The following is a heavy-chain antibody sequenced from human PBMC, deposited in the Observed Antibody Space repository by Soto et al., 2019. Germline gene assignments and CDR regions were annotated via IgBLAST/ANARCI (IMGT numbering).Heavy chain of an antibody. CDR3: ARPREAGKYYYGVDV. CDR2: IYPGDSDT. Sequence: PGESLKISCKGSGYSFTSYWIGWVRQMPGKGLEWMGIIYPGDSDTRYSPSFQGQVTISAAKSISTAYLQWSSLKASDTAMYYCARPREAGKYYYGVDVWGQGTTVTVSS. J-gene: IGHJ6*02. D-gene: IGHD6-19*01. V-gene: IGHV5-51*01. CDR1: GYSFTSYW.